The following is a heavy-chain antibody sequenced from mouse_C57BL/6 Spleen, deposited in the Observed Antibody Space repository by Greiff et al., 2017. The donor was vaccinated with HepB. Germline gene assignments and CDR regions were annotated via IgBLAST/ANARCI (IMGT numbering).Heavy chain of an antibody. CDR1: GYTFTSYW. J-gene: IGHJ3*01. V-gene: IGHV1-69*01. D-gene: IGHD1-1*01. CDR2: IDPSDSYT. Sequence: QVQLQQPGAELVMPGASVKLSCKASGYTFTSYWMHWVKQRPGQGLEWIGEIDPSDSYTNYNQKFKGKSTLTVDKSSSTAYMQLSSLTSADSAVYYCARSTTVVARGFAYWGQGTLVTVSA. CDR3: ARSTTVVARGFAY.